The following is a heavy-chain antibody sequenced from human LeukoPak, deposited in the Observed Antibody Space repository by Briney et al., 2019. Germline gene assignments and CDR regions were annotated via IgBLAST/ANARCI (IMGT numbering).Heavy chain of an antibody. CDR3: ARVEGRNYYYYMDV. CDR2: ISAYNGNT. CDR1: GYTFTSYG. D-gene: IGHD1-26*01. V-gene: IGHV1-18*01. J-gene: IGHJ6*03. Sequence: ASVKVSCKASGYTFTSYGISWVRQAPGQGLEWMGWISAYNGNTNYAQKLQGRVTMTTDTSTSTAYMELRSLRSDDTAVYYCARVEGRNYYYYMDVWGKGTTVTVSS.